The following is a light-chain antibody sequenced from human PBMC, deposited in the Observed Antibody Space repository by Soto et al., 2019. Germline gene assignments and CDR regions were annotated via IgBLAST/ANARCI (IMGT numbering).Light chain of an antibody. Sequence: DIVMTQSPLSLPVTPGEPASISCRSSQSPLHSNRNNYLDWYLQKPRQSPQLLIYLGSNRASGVPDRFSGSGSGTDSTLKISRVEAEDVGVYYCMQALQTSITFGQGTRLEIK. J-gene: IGKJ5*01. V-gene: IGKV2-28*01. CDR2: LGS. CDR3: MQALQTSIT. CDR1: QSPLHSNRNNY.